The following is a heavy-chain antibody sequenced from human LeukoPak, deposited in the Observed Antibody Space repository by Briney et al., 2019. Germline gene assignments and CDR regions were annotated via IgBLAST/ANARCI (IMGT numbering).Heavy chain of an antibody. D-gene: IGHD6-19*01. V-gene: IGHV1-2*04. J-gene: IGHJ4*02. CDR1: GYTFTGYY. CDR3: ARGLATGYSSGWSATFDY. CDR2: INPNSGGT. Sequence: ASVKVSCKASGYTFTGYYMHWVRQAPGQGLEWMGWINPNSGGTNYAQKFQGWVTMTRDTSISTAYMELSRLRSDDTAVYYCARGLATGYSSGWSATFDYWGQGTLVTVSS.